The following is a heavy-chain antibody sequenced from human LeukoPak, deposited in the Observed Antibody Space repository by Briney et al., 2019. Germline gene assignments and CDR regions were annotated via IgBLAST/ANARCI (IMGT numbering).Heavy chain of an antibody. CDR2: INTSGST. CDR1: GGSITGGTYY. D-gene: IGHD5-24*01. V-gene: IGHV4-61*02. J-gene: IGHJ3*02. Sequence: PSETLSLTCTVSGGSITGGTYYWSWIRQPAGKGLEWIGRINTSGSTNYNPSLKSRVTISVDTSKNQFSLKLSSVTAADTAVYYCASTILTIEMATIGYAFDIWGQGTMVTVSS. CDR3: ASTILTIEMATIGYAFDI.